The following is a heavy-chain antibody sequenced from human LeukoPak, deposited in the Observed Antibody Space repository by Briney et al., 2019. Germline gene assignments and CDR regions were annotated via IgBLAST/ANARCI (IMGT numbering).Heavy chain of an antibody. Sequence: GGSLRLSCAASGFTFSSYGMHWVRQAPGKGLEWVAVISYDGSNKYYADSVKGRFTISRDNSKNTLYLQMNSLRAEDTAVYYCAKQTGSGYYRSLDYWGQGTLVTVSS. J-gene: IGHJ4*02. V-gene: IGHV3-30*18. D-gene: IGHD3-22*01. CDR3: AKQTGSGYYRSLDY. CDR2: ISYDGSNK. CDR1: GFTFSSYG.